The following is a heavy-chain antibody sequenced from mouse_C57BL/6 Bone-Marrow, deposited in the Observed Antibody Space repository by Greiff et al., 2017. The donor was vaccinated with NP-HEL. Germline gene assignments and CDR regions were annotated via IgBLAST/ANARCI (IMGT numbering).Heavy chain of an antibody. Sequence: QVQLKQSGAELAKPGASVKLSCKASGYTFTSYWMHWVKQRPGQGLEWIGYINPSSGDTKYNQKFKDKATLTADKSYSKAYMQLSRLTYEDSAVYYCARGPHYYAMDYWGQGTSVTVSS. CDR2: INPSSGDT. CDR1: GYTFTSYW. J-gene: IGHJ4*01. CDR3: ARGPHYYAMDY. V-gene: IGHV1-7*01.